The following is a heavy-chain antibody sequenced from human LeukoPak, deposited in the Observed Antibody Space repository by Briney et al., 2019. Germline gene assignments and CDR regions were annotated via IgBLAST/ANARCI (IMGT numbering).Heavy chain of an antibody. CDR2: ISYDGSNK. CDR1: GFTFSSYA. CDR3: AKTSSGSWGVFDY. D-gene: IGHD6-25*01. V-gene: IGHV3-30*04. Sequence: GGSLRLSCAASGFTFSSYAMHWVRQAPGKGLEWVAVISYDGSNKYYADSVKGRFTISRDNSKNTLYLQMSSLRPEDTNVYYCAKTSSGSWGVFDYWGQGTLVTVSS. J-gene: IGHJ4*02.